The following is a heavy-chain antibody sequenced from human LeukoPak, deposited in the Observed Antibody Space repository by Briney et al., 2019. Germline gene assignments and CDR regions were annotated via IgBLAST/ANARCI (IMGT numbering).Heavy chain of an antibody. V-gene: IGHV3-7*01. CDR2: IKKDGSEK. J-gene: IGHJ1*01. CDR1: GFTFNTYW. Sequence: PGGSLRLSCAASGFTFNTYWMDWVRQAPGKGLEWVANIKKDGSEKLYVDSVKGRFTISRDNAKNSLYLQMNSMRAEDTAVYYCARGYDGGGYFQYWGQGTLVTVSS. CDR3: ARGYDGGGYFQY. D-gene: IGHD2-15*01.